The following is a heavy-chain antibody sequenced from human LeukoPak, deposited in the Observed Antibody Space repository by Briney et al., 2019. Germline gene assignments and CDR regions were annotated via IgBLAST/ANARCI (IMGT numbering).Heavy chain of an antibody. D-gene: IGHD2-2*01. V-gene: IGHV1-69-2*01. CDR2: VDPEDGET. J-gene: IGHJ3*02. CDR3: AGTSGDAFDI. Sequence: ASVKISCKVPGYTFTDYYMHWVQQAPGKGLEWMGLVDPEDGETIYAEKFQGRVTITADTSTDTAYMELSSLRSEDTAVYYCAGTSGDAFDIWGQGTMVTVSS. CDR1: GYTFTDYY.